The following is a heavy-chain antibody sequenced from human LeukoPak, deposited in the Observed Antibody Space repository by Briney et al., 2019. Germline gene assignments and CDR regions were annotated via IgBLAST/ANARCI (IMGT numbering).Heavy chain of an antibody. CDR3: ARQEQYSSSWYFDY. CDR1: GYNFTIYW. CDR2: IYPGDSNT. Sequence: GESLKISCKGSGYNFTIYWIGWVRQMPGKGLEWMGIIYPGDSNTRYSPSFQGQVTISADKSISTAYLQWSSLKASDTAMYYCARQEQYSSSWYFDYWGQGTLVTVSS. J-gene: IGHJ4*02. V-gene: IGHV5-51*01. D-gene: IGHD6-13*01.